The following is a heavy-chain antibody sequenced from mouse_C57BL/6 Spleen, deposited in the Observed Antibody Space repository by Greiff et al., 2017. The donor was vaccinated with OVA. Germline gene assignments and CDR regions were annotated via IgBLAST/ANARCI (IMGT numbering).Heavy chain of an antibody. D-gene: IGHD1-1*01. CDR1: GFTFSSYA. V-gene: IGHV5-9-1*02. CDR3: TRDYYGSSTLAY. J-gene: IGHJ3*01. Sequence: EVKLVESGEGLVKPGGSLKLSCAASGFTFSSYAMSWVRQTPGKRLEWVAYISSGGDYIYYADTVKGRFTISRDKARNTLYLQMSSLKSEDTAMYYCTRDYYGSSTLAYWGQGTLVTVSA. CDR2: ISSGGDYI.